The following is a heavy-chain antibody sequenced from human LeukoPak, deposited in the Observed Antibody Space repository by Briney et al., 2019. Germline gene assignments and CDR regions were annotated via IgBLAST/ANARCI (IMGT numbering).Heavy chain of an antibody. CDR1: GYTFTSYG. CDR3: ARDRSPLDYVWGSYLHDAFDI. J-gene: IGHJ3*02. CDR2: ISAYNGNT. V-gene: IGHV1-18*01. Sequence: GASVKVSCKASGYTFTSYGISWVRQAPGQGLEWMGWISAYNGNTNYAQKLQGRVTMTTDTSTSTAYMELRSLRSDDTAAYYCARDRSPLDYVWGSYLHDAFDIWGQGTMVTVSS. D-gene: IGHD3-16*02.